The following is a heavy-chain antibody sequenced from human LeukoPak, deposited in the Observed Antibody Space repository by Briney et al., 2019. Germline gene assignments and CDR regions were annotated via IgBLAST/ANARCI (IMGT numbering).Heavy chain of an antibody. CDR1: GYTFTGYY. CDR2: INPNSGGT. D-gene: IGHD6-19*01. J-gene: IGHJ4*02. V-gene: IGHV1-2*02. Sequence: GASVKVSCKASGYTFTGYYMHWVRQAPGQGLEWMGWINPNSGGTNYAQKFQGRVTMTRDTSISTAYMELSRLRSDDTAVYYCARVVRGSGWYTPDYWGQGTLVTVSS. CDR3: ARVVRGSGWYTPDY.